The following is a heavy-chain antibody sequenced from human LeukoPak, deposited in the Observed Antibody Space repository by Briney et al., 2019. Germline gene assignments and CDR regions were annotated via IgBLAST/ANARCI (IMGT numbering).Heavy chain of an antibody. D-gene: IGHD5-24*01. V-gene: IGHV3-21*06. CDR1: GFTFTSYS. CDR2: ISSSSSYI. Sequence: AGSLRLSCAASGFTFTSYSMKWVRQATGKGLEWVSSISSSSSYIYYEGSVKGLYTISRDNAKNSLYLQMSSLRGEDTAGYYCARDFRVGYNRPYWGQGALVTVSS. J-gene: IGHJ4*02. CDR3: ARDFRVGYNRPY.